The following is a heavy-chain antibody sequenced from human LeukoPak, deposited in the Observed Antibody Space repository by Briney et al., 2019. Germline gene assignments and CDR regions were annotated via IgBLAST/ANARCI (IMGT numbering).Heavy chain of an antibody. D-gene: IGHD6-13*01. Sequence: PSETLSLTCAVYGGSFSGYYSSWIRQPPGKGLEWIVEINHSGSTKYNPPLKSRVTISVDTSKNQFSLKLSSVPAEDTAVYYCARGRRLLAAAGVKEFDYWGQGTLVTVSS. CDR2: INHSGST. V-gene: IGHV4-34*01. CDR1: GGSFSGYY. CDR3: ARGRRLLAAAGVKEFDY. J-gene: IGHJ4*02.